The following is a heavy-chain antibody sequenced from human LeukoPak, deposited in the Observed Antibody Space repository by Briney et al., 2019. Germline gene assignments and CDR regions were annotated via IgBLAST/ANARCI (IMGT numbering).Heavy chain of an antibody. J-gene: IGHJ4*02. CDR1: GFTFSSYS. CDR3: ARYCSGGSCYLANDY. Sequence: GGSLRLSCAASGFTFSSYSMNWVRQAPGKGLEWVSSTSSSSSYIYYADSVKGRFTISRDNAKNSLYLQMNSLRAEDTAVYYCARYCSGGSCYLANDYWGQGTLVTVSS. V-gene: IGHV3-21*01. D-gene: IGHD2-15*01. CDR2: TSSSSSYI.